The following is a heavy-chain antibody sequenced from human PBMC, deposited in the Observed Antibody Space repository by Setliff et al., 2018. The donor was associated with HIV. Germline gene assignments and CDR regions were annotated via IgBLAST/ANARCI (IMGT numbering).Heavy chain of an antibody. Sequence: SETLSLTCSVSGGSFSGYYWSWIRQPPGKGLEWIGYIYIYNSGNTYYNPSLTSRVTISVDTSRNQFSLKLTSVTAADTAIYYCARGVNFDYWGQGTQVTVSS. CDR1: GGSFSGYY. D-gene: IGHD3-3*01. J-gene: IGHJ4*02. CDR2: IYIYNSGNT. V-gene: IGHV4-59*01. CDR3: ARGVNFDY.